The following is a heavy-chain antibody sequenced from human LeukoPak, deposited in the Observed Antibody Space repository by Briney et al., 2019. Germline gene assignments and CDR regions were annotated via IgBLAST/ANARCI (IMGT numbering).Heavy chain of an antibody. CDR3: AKEAVGPYAFDI. CDR1: GFTFSSYA. D-gene: IGHD6-19*01. V-gene: IGHV3-23*01. CDR2: ISGSGAST. Sequence: GGSLRLSCAASGFTFSSYAMSWVRQAPGKGLEWVSGISGSGASTYYADSVKGRFTISRDNSKNTLYLHMNSLRAEDTAVYYCAKEAVGPYAFDIWGQGTMVTVSS. J-gene: IGHJ3*02.